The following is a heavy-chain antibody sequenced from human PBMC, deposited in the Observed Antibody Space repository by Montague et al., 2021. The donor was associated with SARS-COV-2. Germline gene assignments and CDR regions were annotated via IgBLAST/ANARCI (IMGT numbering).Heavy chain of an antibody. Sequence: SETLSLTCTVSGGSITTTSHYWGWIRQPPGKGLEWIGSIYYSGYTHYNPSLKTRLTLSVDTSTNQFPLKLSSVTAADTAVYHCARLGPGPQGEESWGQGTVVIVSS. CDR3: ARLGPGPQGEES. J-gene: IGHJ5*02. V-gene: IGHV4-39*01. CDR1: GGSITTTSHY. D-gene: IGHD3-16*01. CDR2: IYYSGYT.